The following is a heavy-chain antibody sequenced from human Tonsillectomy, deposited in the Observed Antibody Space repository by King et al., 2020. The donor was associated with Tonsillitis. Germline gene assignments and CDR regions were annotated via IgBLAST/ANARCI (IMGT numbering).Heavy chain of an antibody. CDR2: ISSCSSTI. D-gene: IGHD3-3*01. Sequence: VQLVESGGGFVQPGGSLRLSFAASGFTFSSYSMNWVRQAPGKGLEWVSYISSCSSTIYYAYSVTGRFTIARDNAKHSLYLQMNSLRAEDTAVYYCGRNDFWSGPKYYYGMDVWGQGNTVTVSS. J-gene: IGHJ6*02. CDR3: GRNDFWSGPKYYYGMDV. V-gene: IGHV3-48*01. CDR1: GFTFSSYS.